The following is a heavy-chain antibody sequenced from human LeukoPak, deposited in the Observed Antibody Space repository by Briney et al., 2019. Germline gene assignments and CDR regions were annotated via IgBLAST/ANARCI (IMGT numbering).Heavy chain of an antibody. J-gene: IGHJ5*02. D-gene: IGHD5-12*01. Sequence: SETLSLTCTVSGGSISSYYWSWILQPPGKGLEWIGYIYYSGSTNYNPSLKSRVTISVDTSKNQFSLKLSSVTAADTAVYYCARLIIVATGTLGWFDPWGQGTLVTVSS. CDR1: GGSISSYY. V-gene: IGHV4-59*08. CDR2: IYYSGST. CDR3: ARLIIVATGTLGWFDP.